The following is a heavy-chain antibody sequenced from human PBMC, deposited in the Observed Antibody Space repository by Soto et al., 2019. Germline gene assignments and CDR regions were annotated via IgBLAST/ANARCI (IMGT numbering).Heavy chain of an antibody. CDR3: AREIGNRHAAGPVDY. CDR1: GFTFSGYY. V-gene: IGHV3-11*01. Sequence: QVQLVESGGGLVKPGGSLRLSCAASGFTFSGYYMTWMRQAPGKGLEWVSVIGKTGSDIHYADSVEGRFTTSRENAKNSLYLQMNSLSAEDTAVYYCAREIGNRHAAGPVDYWGQGTLFTDAS. CDR2: IGKTGSDI. J-gene: IGHJ4*02. D-gene: IGHD6-13*01.